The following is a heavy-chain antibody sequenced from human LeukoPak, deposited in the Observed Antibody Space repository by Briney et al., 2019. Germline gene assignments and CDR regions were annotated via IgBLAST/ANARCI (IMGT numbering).Heavy chain of an antibody. CDR2: IRPSGDNT. CDR3: ARVAGWHWCDP. J-gene: IGHJ5*02. Sequence: GGSLRLSCAASGFTFSSYDMTWVRQAPGRGLEWVSYIRPSGDNTFYGDSVKGRLTISRDNSKNTVYLQMNNMRVDDTAVYYCARVAGWHWCDPWGQGTLVTVSS. V-gene: IGHV3-23*01. CDR1: GFTFSSYD. D-gene: IGHD6-19*01.